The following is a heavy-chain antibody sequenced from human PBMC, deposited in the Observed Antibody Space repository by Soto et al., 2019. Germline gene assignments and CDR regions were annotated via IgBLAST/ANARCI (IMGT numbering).Heavy chain of an antibody. D-gene: IGHD1-26*01. Sequence: SGPTLVNPTQTLTLTCTFPGFSLSTSGMWVSWIRHPPGKALEWLSRIDWDDDKYYSTSLKTRLTISKDTSKNQVVLTMTNMDPVDTATYYCSRILVDHNYYGMDVWGQGTTVTVSS. CDR3: SRILVDHNYYGMDV. J-gene: IGHJ6*02. CDR1: GFSLSTSGMW. CDR2: IDWDDDK. V-gene: IGHV2-70*11.